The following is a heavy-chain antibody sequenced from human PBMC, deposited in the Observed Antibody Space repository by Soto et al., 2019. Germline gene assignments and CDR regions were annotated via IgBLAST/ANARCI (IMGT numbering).Heavy chain of an antibody. V-gene: IGHV3-74*01. J-gene: IGHJ4*02. D-gene: IGHD1-7*01. CDR1: GFAFRSSW. CDR2: MNDDGSVT. CDR3: ATAGNYRFDY. Sequence: EVELVESGGGLVQPGGSLRLSCAASGFAFRSSWLHWVRQAPGEGLVWVARMNDDGSVTNYADSVKGRFTVSRDDAKNTLYLQMNSLTVYDTAVYYCATAGNYRFDYWGQGTPVTVSS.